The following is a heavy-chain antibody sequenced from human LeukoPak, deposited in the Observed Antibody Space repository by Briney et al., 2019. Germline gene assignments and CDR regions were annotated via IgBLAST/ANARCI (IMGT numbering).Heavy chain of an antibody. V-gene: IGHV1-8*03. CDR3: ARGRNYMSPFDY. CDR1: GYNFVNYD. J-gene: IGHJ4*02. Sequence: GPSVKVSCTASGYNFVNYDINWVRQATGQGPEWLGWMNLNTSDTEYAQNYQGRVTFTRVPSTSTAYMDLSGLTSDDTATYFCARGRNYMSPFDYWGQGTLVTVSS. D-gene: IGHD1-14*01. CDR2: MNLNTSDT.